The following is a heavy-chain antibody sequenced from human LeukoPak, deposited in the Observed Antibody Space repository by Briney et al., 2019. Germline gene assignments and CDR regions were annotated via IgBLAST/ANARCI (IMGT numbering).Heavy chain of an antibody. Sequence: EGVSVIYSGCRTYYSDSGKCRFPISRENSTTTLYLQMNSLRAEDTAVYYCARDNSIRNAFDIWGQGTMVTVSS. CDR3: ARDNSIRNAFDI. J-gene: IGHJ3*02. D-gene: IGHD2-21*01. V-gene: IGHV3-53*01. CDR2: IYSGCRT.